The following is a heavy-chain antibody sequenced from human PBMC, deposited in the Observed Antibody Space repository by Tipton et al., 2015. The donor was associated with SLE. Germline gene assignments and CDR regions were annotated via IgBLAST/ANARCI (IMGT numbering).Heavy chain of an antibody. CDR1: GFPFSNYG. V-gene: IGHV3-30*02. J-gene: IGHJ4*02. Sequence: QVQLVQSGGGVVQPGGSLRLSCAASGFPFSNYGMHWVRQAPGRGLEWVTFIRSDGTNAYYADSVKGRFTISRDNSKNTLYLQMNSLMAEDTALYYCAKSWGGSYLDYWGQGTLVTVSS. CDR3: AKSWGGSYLDY. D-gene: IGHD1-26*01. CDR2: IRSDGTNA.